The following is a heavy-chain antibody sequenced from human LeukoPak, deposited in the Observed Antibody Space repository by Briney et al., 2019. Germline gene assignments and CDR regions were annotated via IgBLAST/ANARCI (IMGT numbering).Heavy chain of an antibody. CDR3: ARDFTMRGHQYYYYYGMDV. Sequence: ASVKVSCKASGYTFTSYYMHWVRQAPGQGLEWVGIINPSGGSTSYAQKFQGRVTMTRDTSTSTVYMELSSLRSEDTAVYYCARDFTMRGHQYYYYYGMDVWGQGTTVTVSS. J-gene: IGHJ6*02. D-gene: IGHD3-22*01. CDR1: GYTFTSYY. CDR2: INPSGGST. V-gene: IGHV1-46*01.